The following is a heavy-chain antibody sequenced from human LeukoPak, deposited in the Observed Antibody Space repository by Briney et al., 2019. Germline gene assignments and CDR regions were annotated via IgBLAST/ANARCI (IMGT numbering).Heavy chain of an antibody. V-gene: IGHV4-39*01. CDR3: TRHEEYSYGRVNY. CDR2: IYYGGST. CDR1: GDSISGNYYY. D-gene: IGHD5-18*01. J-gene: IGHJ4*02. Sequence: PSETLSLTCTVSGDSISGNYYYWGWIRQPPGKGLEWIASIYYGGSTYYNPSLKSRVTISADTSKNQFSLRVTPVTAEDTAVYYCTRHEEYSYGRVNYWGQGTLVTVSS.